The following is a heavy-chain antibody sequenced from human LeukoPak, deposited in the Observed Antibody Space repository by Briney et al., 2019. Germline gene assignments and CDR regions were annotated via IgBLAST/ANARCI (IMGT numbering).Heavy chain of an antibody. CDR2: ISSSSSYI. Sequence: GGSLRLSCAASGFTFSSYSMNWVRQAPGKGLEWVSSISSSSSYIYYADSVKGRFTISRDNAKNSLYLQMNSLRDEDTAVYYCARKSIAAAGYFDYWGQGTLVTVSS. CDR1: GFTFSSYS. V-gene: IGHV3-21*01. D-gene: IGHD6-13*01. J-gene: IGHJ4*02. CDR3: ARKSIAAAGYFDY.